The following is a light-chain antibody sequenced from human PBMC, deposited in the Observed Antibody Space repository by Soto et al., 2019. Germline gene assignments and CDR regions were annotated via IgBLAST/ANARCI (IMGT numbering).Light chain of an antibody. CDR2: AAS. Sequence: DIQMTQSPSFVSASVGERLTITCRASQDITTWLAWYQQQPGKAPKLLIYAASSLQSGVPSRFSGSSSGTHFTLTISSLQPEDFATYYCQQAQSFPFTFGGGTKVEIK. J-gene: IGKJ4*01. CDR1: QDITTW. CDR3: QQAQSFPFT. V-gene: IGKV1-12*01.